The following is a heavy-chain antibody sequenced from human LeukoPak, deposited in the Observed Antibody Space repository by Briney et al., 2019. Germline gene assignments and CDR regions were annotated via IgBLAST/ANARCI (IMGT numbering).Heavy chain of an antibody. J-gene: IGHJ6*02. D-gene: IGHD6-13*01. CDR3: AKGNRQQLYYGMDV. V-gene: IGHV3-23*01. Sequence: GGSVTLSCAASGFSFSNYSMNWVRLGPGKGLEWVAWISGTGGSTYHAESVRGRLTISRDNSKNTLYLQMNSLRVEDTAVYYCAKGNRQQLYYGMDVWGQGNTVTVSS. CDR2: ISGTGGST. CDR1: GFSFSNYS.